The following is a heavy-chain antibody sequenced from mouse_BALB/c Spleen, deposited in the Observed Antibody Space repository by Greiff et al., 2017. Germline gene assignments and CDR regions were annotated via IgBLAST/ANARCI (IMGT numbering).Heavy chain of an antibody. CDR1: GFTFSSYA. D-gene: IGHD3-2*01. J-gene: IGHJ1*01. V-gene: IGHV5-9-3*01. CDR3: ARHSTDWYFDV. CDR2: ISSGGSYT. Sequence: EVQGVESGGGLVKPGGSLKLSCAASGFTFSSYAMSWVRQTPEKRLEWVATISSGGSYTYYPDSVKGRFTISRDNAKNTLYLQMSSLRSEDTAMYYCARHSTDWYFDVWGAGTTVTVAS.